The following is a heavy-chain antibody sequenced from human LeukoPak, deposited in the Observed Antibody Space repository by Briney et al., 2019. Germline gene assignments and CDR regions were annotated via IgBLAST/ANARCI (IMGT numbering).Heavy chain of an antibody. CDR2: INSDGSST. CDR3: ARGREEIQLEFDYMDV. V-gene: IGHV3-74*01. Sequence: GGSLRLSCAASGFTFSSYWMHWVRQAPGKGLVWVSRINSDGSSTSYADSVEGRFTISRDNAKNTLYLQMNSLRAEDTAVYYCARGREEIQLEFDYMDVWGKGTTVTVSS. D-gene: IGHD5-18*01. CDR1: GFTFSSYW. J-gene: IGHJ6*03.